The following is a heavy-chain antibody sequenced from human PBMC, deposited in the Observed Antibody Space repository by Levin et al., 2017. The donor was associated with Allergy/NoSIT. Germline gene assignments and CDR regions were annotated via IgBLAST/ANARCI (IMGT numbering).Heavy chain of an antibody. V-gene: IGHV1-2*06. Sequence: GASVKVSCKASGYTFTGYYIHWVRQAPGQGLEWMGRINPNTGGTNYAQNFQGRLTMTRDTSITTAYMELSSLRSDDTAVYYCSTRYGAYGRENAVEDWGPGTLVTVSS. CDR3: STRYGAYGRENAVED. J-gene: IGHJ4*02. CDR1: GYTFTGYY. D-gene: IGHD4-17*01. CDR2: INPNTGGT.